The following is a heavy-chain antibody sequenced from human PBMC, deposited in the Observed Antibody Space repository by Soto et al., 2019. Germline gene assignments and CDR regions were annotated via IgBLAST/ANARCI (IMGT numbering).Heavy chain of an antibody. V-gene: IGHV3-48*02. CDR1: GFTFSSYS. Sequence: EVQLVESGGGLVQPGGSLRLSCAASGFTFSSYSMNWVRQAPGKGLEWVSYISSSSSTIYYADSVKGRFTISRDNAKKSLYLQMNSLRDEDTAVYYCARGGYCTNGVCWDYYYYGMDVWGQGTTVTVSS. J-gene: IGHJ6*02. CDR2: ISSSSSTI. CDR3: ARGGYCTNGVCWDYYYYGMDV. D-gene: IGHD2-8*01.